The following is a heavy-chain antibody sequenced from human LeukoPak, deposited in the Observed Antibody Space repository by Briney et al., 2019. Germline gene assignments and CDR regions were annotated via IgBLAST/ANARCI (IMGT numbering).Heavy chain of an antibody. CDR2: IYYSGST. Sequence: SETLSLTCAVSGGSISSYYWSWIRQPPGKGLEWIGYIYYSGSTNYNPSLKSRVTISVDTSKNQFSLKLSSVTAADTAVYYCARGSGFMITFGGVIAKGAFDIWGQGTMVTVSS. CDR1: GGSISSYY. D-gene: IGHD3-16*02. J-gene: IGHJ3*02. CDR3: ARGSGFMITFGGVIAKGAFDI. V-gene: IGHV4-59*01.